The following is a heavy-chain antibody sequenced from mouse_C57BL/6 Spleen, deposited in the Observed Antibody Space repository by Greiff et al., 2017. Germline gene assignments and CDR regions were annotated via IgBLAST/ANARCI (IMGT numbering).Heavy chain of an antibody. V-gene: IGHV5-9*01. CDR2: ISGGGGNT. CDR1: GFTFSSYT. D-gene: IGHD4-1*01. J-gene: IGHJ3*01. CDR3: ARHDWDKIFAY. Sequence: DVKLVESGGGLVKPGGSLKLSCAASGFTFSSYTMSWVRQTPEKRLEWVATISGGGGNTYYPDSVKGRFTISRDNAKNTLYLQMSSLRSEDTALYYCARHDWDKIFAYWGQGTLVTVSA.